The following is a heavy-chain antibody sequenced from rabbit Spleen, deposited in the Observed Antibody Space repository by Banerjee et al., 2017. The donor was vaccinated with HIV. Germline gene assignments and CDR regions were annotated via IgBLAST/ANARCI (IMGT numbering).Heavy chain of an antibody. J-gene: IGHJ4*01. CDR2: IVGSSSGFT. Sequence: QSLEESGGDLVKPGASLTLTCTASGFDFSSSDYMCWVRQAPGKGLEWISCIVGSSSGFTYSATWAKGRFTCSKTSSTTVTLQMTSLTVADTATYFCARGGSAWYMGFRLWGPGTLVTVS. D-gene: IGHD1-1*01. CDR1: GFDFSSSDY. V-gene: IGHV1S40*01. CDR3: ARGGSAWYMGFRL.